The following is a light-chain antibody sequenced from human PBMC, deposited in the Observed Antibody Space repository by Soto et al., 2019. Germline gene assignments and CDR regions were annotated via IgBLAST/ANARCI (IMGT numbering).Light chain of an antibody. CDR2: GAS. CDR3: QQYNSWPLIT. V-gene: IGKV3-15*01. CDR1: HSANSY. Sequence: EIVMTQSPATLSVSPGERATLSCRASHSANSYLAWYQQKPGQAPRLVIYGASTSATGIPARFSGSGSGTEFTLTISSLQSEDFAVYYCQQYNSWPLITFGQGTRLEIK. J-gene: IGKJ5*01.